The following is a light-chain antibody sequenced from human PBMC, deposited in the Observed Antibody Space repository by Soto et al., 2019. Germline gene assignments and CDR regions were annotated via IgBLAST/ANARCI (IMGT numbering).Light chain of an antibody. Sequence: DIQMTQSPSTLSASVGDRVTITCRASQSISSWLAWYQQKPGKAPKLLIYKASSLESGVPSRFSGSGSGTEFTLTISSLQPDDFATYYCQQYNSYSPGFTFGGGTKVEIK. CDR1: QSISSW. CDR3: QQYNSYSPGFT. CDR2: KAS. V-gene: IGKV1-5*03. J-gene: IGKJ4*01.